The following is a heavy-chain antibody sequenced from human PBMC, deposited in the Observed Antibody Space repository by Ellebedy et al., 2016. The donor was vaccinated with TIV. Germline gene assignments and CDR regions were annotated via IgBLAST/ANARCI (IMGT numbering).Heavy chain of an antibody. D-gene: IGHD5-12*01. CDR1: GFTFSSYS. V-gene: IGHV3-30*18. Sequence: GESLKISXAASGFTFSSYSMNWVRQAPGKGLEWVAVISYDGSNKYYADSVKGRFTISRDNSKNTLYLQMNSLRAEDTAVYYCAKSRPVATIDYYFDYWGQGTLVTVSS. J-gene: IGHJ4*02. CDR2: ISYDGSNK. CDR3: AKSRPVATIDYYFDY.